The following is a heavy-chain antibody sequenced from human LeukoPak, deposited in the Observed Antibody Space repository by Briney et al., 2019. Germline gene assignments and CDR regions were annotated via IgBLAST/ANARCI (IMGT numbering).Heavy chain of an antibody. V-gene: IGHV1-2*02. J-gene: IGHJ3*02. CDR1: GYTFTGCY. D-gene: IGHD3-3*01. Sequence: ASVKVSCKASGYTFTGCYMHWVRQAPGQGLEWMGWINPNSGGTNYVQKFQGRVAMTRDTSISTAYMELSRLRSDDTAVYYCARAGTYYDFWSGSIRDAFDIWGQGTMVTVSS. CDR2: INPNSGGT. CDR3: ARAGTYYDFWSGSIRDAFDI.